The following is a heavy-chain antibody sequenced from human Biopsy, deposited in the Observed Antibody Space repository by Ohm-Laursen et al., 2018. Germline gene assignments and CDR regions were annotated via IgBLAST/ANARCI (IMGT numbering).Heavy chain of an antibody. Sequence: ASVKVSCKVSGYTFTTYGISWVRQAPGQGLEWMGWINPNSGVTNYAQRFQGRVTMTRDTSISTAYMELSRLRSDDTAVYYCARDPRYGYGSYFDYWGQGTLVAVSS. CDR3: ARDPRYGYGSYFDY. V-gene: IGHV1-2*02. CDR2: INPNSGVT. D-gene: IGHD3-10*01. J-gene: IGHJ4*02. CDR1: GYTFTTYG.